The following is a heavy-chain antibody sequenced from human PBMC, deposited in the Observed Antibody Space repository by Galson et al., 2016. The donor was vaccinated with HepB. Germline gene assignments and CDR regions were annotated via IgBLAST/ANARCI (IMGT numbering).Heavy chain of an antibody. D-gene: IGHD3-10*01. J-gene: IGHJ6*02. V-gene: IGHV1-24*01. CDR3: ATAGEGDVVHFYGLDC. CDR1: GYTLSDLP. Sequence: SVKVSCKVSGYTLSDLPMHWVRQAPGNGLEWMGGFDPDNGGTVIHQLFHDRVTLTEDRSTDTAYMELSRLRNEDTAVYFCATAGEGDVVHFYGLDCWGQGTTVTVSS. CDR2: FDPDNGGT.